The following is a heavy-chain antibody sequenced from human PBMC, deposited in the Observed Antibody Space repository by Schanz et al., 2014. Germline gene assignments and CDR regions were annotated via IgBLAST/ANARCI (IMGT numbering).Heavy chain of an antibody. CDR2: ISDSGDTA. Sequence: DVQLLESGGGLVQPGGSLRLSCAASGFTFTSYAMSWVRQAPGKGLEWVSLISDSGDTAYYADSVKGRFTISRDNFKGALYLQMSSLRAEDTAVYYCAKSLESCPGGRCSRGYFDYWGQGTLXTVSS. J-gene: IGHJ4*02. D-gene: IGHD2-8*02. CDR1: GFTFTSYA. V-gene: IGHV3-23*01. CDR3: AKSLESCPGGRCSRGYFDY.